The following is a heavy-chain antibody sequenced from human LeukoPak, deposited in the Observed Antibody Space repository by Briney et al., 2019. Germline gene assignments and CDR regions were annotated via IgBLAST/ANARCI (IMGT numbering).Heavy chain of an antibody. Sequence: GGSVTLFRAVCGFTFSSYSMKWVRQPPGKGLAWVSVISGSGGSTYYADSVKGRFTISRDNSKNTPYLQMNSLRAEDTAVYYCASARGQYQLISPSYDWGQGTLVTVSS. CDR1: GFTFSSYS. V-gene: IGHV3-23*01. D-gene: IGHD2-2*01. CDR2: ISGSGGST. CDR3: ASARGQYQLISPSYD. J-gene: IGHJ4*02.